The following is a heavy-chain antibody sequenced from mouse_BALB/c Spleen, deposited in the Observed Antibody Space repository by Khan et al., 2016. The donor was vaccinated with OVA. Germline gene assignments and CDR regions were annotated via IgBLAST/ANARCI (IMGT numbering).Heavy chain of an antibody. CDR3: ARGATWYFDV. Sequence: QVQLQQSGGEVIRPGTSVRISCKASGYTFTNYWLGWIRQRPGHGLEWIGDIYPGGYFTNYNEHFKGKATLTVDTSSSIANMQLSSLTSEDSAVYFCARGATWYFDVWGEGTTVTVSS. V-gene: IGHV1-63*02. CDR2: IYPGGYFT. J-gene: IGHJ1*01. CDR1: GYTFTNYW. D-gene: IGHD3-1*01.